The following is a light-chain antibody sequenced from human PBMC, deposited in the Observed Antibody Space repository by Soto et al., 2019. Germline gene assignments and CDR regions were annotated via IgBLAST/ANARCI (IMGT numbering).Light chain of an antibody. J-gene: IGLJ1*01. CDR1: SSDVGAYDY. CDR3: SLYTIGDPPNV. Sequence: QSALTQPASVSGSPGQSITISCTGTSSDVGAYDYVSWFQQHPDKAPKLIISVVSNRPSGVSNRFSGSKSVNTGSLTTSGFEAEDWAHHGCSLYTIGDPPNVFGTGTKLT. CDR2: VVS. V-gene: IGLV2-14*01.